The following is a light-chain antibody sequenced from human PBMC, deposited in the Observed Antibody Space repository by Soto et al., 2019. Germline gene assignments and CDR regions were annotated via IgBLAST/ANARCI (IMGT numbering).Light chain of an antibody. CDR2: DVN. CDR3: SSFTNTYSYV. CDR1: SGDVGAYHY. J-gene: IGLJ1*01. Sequence: QSVLTQPASVSGSPGQSITISCTGTSGDVGAYHYVSWYQRHPVKAPRRLIYDVNNRPSGASNRFSGAKSGNTDSLTISGLQAEAEAAYYCSSFTNTYSYVFGTGTKVTVL. V-gene: IGLV2-14*01.